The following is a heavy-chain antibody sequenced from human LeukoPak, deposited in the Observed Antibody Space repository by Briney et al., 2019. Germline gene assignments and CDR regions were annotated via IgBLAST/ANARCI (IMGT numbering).Heavy chain of an antibody. CDR1: GFTVITND. J-gene: IGHJ4*02. D-gene: IGHD1-14*01. Sequence: GGSLRLSCAASGFTVITNDMTWVRQAPGKGLEWLSVLYSDGNTKYADSVQGRCTISRDNSKNTLYLEMNSLSPDDTAVYYCARGVEPLAANTLAYWGQGTLVTVSS. CDR2: LYSDGNT. CDR3: ARGVEPLAANTLAY. V-gene: IGHV3-53*01.